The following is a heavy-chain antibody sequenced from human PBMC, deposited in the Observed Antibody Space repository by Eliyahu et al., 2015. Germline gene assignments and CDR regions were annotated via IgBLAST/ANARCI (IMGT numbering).Heavy chain of an antibody. CDR2: IYWDDDK. V-gene: IGHV2-5*02. CDR3: AHISVLRYFDWLFPPSFHAFDI. D-gene: IGHD3-9*01. J-gene: IGHJ3*02. Sequence: QITLKESGPTLVKPTQTLTLTCTFSGFSLRTSGVGXXWIRQPPGKALEWLALIYWDDDKRYSSSLKSRLTITKDTSKNQVVLTMTNMDPVDTATYYCAHISVLRYFDWLFPPSFHAFDIWTKGQWSPSLQ. CDR1: GFSLRTSGVG.